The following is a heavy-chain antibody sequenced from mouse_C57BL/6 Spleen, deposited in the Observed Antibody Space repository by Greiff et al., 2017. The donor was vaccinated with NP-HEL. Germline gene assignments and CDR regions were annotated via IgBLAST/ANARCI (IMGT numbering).Heavy chain of an antibody. CDR3: ARGQGNYVLFDY. CDR2: INYDGSST. Sequence: EVQRVESEGGLVQPGSSMKLSCTASGFTFSDYYMAWVRQVPEKGLEWVANINYDGSSTYYLDSLKSRFIISRDNAKNILYLQMSSLKSEDTATYYCARGQGNYVLFDYWGQGTTLTVSS. D-gene: IGHD2-1*01. V-gene: IGHV5-16*01. CDR1: GFTFSDYY. J-gene: IGHJ2*01.